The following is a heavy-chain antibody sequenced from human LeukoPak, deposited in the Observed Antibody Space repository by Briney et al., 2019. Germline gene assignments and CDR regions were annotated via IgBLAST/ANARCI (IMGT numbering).Heavy chain of an antibody. J-gene: IGHJ6*02. CDR1: GFTFNNYA. Sequence: GGSLRLSCAASGFTFNNYAMSWVRQAPGKGLEWVSAISNIGGATYYADSVKGRFTISRDNSKNTLFLHMNSLRVEDTAVYYCAKAPPAATKYYYGMDVWGQGTTVTVSS. V-gene: IGHV3-23*01. CDR2: ISNIGGAT. CDR3: AKAPPAATKYYYGMDV. D-gene: IGHD2-2*01.